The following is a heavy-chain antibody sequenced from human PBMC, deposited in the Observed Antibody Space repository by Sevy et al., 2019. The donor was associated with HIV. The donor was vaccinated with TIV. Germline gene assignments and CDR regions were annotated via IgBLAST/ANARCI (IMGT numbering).Heavy chain of an antibody. D-gene: IGHD3-16*01. J-gene: IGHJ6*02. CDR3: ARLHNMITFGGGPSDYYYGMDV. V-gene: IGHV4-39*01. Sequence: SETLSLTCTVSGGSISSSSYYWGWIRQPPGKGLEWIGSIYYSGSTYYNPSLKSRVTISVDTSKNQFSLKLSSVTAADTAVYYCARLHNMITFGGGPSDYYYGMDVWGQGTTVTVSS. CDR2: IYYSGST. CDR1: GGSISSSSYY.